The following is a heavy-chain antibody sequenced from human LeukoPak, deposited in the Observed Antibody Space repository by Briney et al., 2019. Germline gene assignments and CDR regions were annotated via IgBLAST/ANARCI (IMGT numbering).Heavy chain of an antibody. CDR3: ARDQGHYGSGSYYNLNWFDP. CDR2: INAGNGNT. D-gene: IGHD3-10*01. Sequence: GASVKVSCKASGYTFTSYAMHWVRQAPGQRLEWMGWINAGNGNTKYSQKFQGRVTITRDTSASTAYMELSSLRSEDTAVYYCARDQGHYGSGSYYNLNWFDPWGQGTLVTVSS. V-gene: IGHV1-3*01. CDR1: GYTFTSYA. J-gene: IGHJ5*02.